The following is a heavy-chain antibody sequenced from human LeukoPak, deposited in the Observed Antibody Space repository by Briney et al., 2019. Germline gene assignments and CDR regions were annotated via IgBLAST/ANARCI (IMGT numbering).Heavy chain of an antibody. CDR2: INHSGTT. J-gene: IGHJ3*02. V-gene: IGHV4-34*01. D-gene: IGHD3-10*01. CDR3: ARHKTGARGFDI. CDR1: GGSLSGYY. Sequence: SETLSLTCAVYGGSLSGYYWSRIRQPPGKGLEWIGEINHSGTTSYNPSLKSRLTISVDTSKDQFSLKLTSVTAADTAVFYCARHKTGARGFDIWGQGTMVTVSS.